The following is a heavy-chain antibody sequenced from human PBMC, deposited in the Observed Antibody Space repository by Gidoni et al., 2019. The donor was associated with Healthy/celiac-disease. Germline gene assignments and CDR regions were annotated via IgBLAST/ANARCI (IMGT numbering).Heavy chain of an antibody. CDR1: GGTFSSDP. CDR2: IIPILGIA. Sequence: QVQLVQSGAEVKKPGSSVKVCCKASGGTFSSDPISWVRQAPGPGLEWMGRIIPILGIANYEQKFQGIVTITADNSTSTAYMELSSLRSEDTAVYYCARDHPPCSGGSCYPAADWFDPWGQGTLVTVSS. V-gene: IGHV1-69*04. J-gene: IGHJ5*02. D-gene: IGHD2-15*01. CDR3: ARDHPPCSGGSCYPAADWFDP.